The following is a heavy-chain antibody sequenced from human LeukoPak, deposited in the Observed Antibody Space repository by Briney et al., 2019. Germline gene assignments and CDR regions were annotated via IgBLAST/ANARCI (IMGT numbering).Heavy chain of an antibody. D-gene: IGHD1-26*01. Sequence: SETLSLTCTVSGGSISGYYWSWIRQPPGKGLEWIGEINHSGNTNYNPSLKSRVTMSVDTSKNHFYLKLSSVTAADTAVYYCARQGSGSSYYYYTFPYWGQGTLVTVSS. V-gene: IGHV4-34*01. J-gene: IGHJ4*02. CDR2: INHSGNT. CDR1: GGSISGYY. CDR3: ARQGSGSSYYYYTFPY.